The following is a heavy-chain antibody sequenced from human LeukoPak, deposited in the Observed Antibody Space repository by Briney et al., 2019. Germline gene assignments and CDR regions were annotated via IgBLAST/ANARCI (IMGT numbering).Heavy chain of an antibody. CDR3: ARVGTTGDHYYFDY. J-gene: IGHJ4*02. V-gene: IGHV4-39*07. CDR2: MYYSGST. Sequence: SETLSLTCSVSGGSISGNNYYWGWIRQPPGKGLEWIGSMYYSGSTYYNASLKSRVTISIDTSKNQFSLQLNSVTPEDTAVYYCARVGTTGDHYYFDYWGQGTLVTVSS. CDR1: GGSISGNNYY. D-gene: IGHD2-2*01.